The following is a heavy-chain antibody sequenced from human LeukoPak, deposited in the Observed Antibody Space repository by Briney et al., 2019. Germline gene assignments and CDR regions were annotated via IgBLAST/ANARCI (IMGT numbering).Heavy chain of an antibody. CDR3: VREAYDDFWSGSWRYYYYMDV. CDR2: ISWNSGSI. Sequence: GGSLRLSCAASGFTFDDYAMHWVRQGPGKGLEWVSGISWNSGSIGYADSVKGRFTISRDNAKNSLYLQMSSLRAEDTAVYYCVREAYDDFWSGSWRYYYYMDVWGKGITVTVSS. V-gene: IGHV3-9*01. D-gene: IGHD3-3*01. CDR1: GFTFDDYA. J-gene: IGHJ6*03.